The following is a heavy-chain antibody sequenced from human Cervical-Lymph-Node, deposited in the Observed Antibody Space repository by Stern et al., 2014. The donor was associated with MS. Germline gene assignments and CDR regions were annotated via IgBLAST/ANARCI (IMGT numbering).Heavy chain of an antibody. CDR3: ARAFCTGGVCYSFPFYGMDV. Sequence: EVQLVESGGGVVRPGRSLRLSCAASGFTFEDYGMSWVRQAPGKGLEWVAAINWDGGSTVYAGSVQCRFTSSRDNAKNSLYLQMNSLRAEDTALYHCARAFCTGGVCYSFPFYGMDVWGQGTTVTVSS. V-gene: IGHV3-20*01. CDR1: GFTFEDYG. CDR2: INWDGGST. J-gene: IGHJ6*02. D-gene: IGHD2-8*02.